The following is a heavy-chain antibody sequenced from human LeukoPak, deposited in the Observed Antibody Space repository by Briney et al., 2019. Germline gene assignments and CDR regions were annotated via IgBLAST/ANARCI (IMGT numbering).Heavy chain of an antibody. D-gene: IGHD1-1*01. J-gene: IGHJ4*02. Sequence: GGSLRLSCAASGFTFSSYGMHWVRQAPGKGLEWVAVIWYDGSNKYYADSVKGRFTISRDNSKNTLYLQMNSLRAEDTAVYYCAGETTLYYFDYWGQGTLVTVSS. CDR1: GFTFSSYG. CDR3: AGETTLYYFDY. V-gene: IGHV3-33*01. CDR2: IWYDGSNK.